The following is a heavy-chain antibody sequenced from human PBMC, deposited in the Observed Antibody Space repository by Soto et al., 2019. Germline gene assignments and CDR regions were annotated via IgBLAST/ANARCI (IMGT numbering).Heavy chain of an antibody. CDR3: ASGIQLWLRRINNGYSG. CDR2: IIPMFGTA. J-gene: IGHJ4*02. CDR1: GGTFSTYA. Sequence: QVQLVQSGAEVKKPESSVKVSCKAPGGTFSTYAISWVRQAPGQGLEWMGGIIPMFGTANYAQRFKDRVTITADESTNTVYMELSSLRYEDTAVYFCASGIQLWLRRINNGYSGWGQGTLVTVSS. V-gene: IGHV1-69*12. D-gene: IGHD5-18*01.